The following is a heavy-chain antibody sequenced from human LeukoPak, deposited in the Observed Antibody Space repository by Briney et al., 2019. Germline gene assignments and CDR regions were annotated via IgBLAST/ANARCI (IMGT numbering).Heavy chain of an antibody. CDR3: AREDYYGGNSLDY. CDR1: GGSFSGYY. Sequence: PSETLSLTCAVYGGSFSGYYWSWIRQPPGKGLEWIGYIYYSGSTNYNPSLKSRVTISVDTSKNQFSLKLSSVTAADTAVYYCAREDYYGGNSLDYWGQGTLVTVSS. V-gene: IGHV4-59*01. D-gene: IGHD4-17*01. CDR2: IYYSGST. J-gene: IGHJ4*02.